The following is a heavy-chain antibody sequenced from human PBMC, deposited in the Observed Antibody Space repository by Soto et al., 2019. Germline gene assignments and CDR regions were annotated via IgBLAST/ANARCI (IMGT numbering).Heavy chain of an antibody. CDR3: ARDLGYCISTSCWYYGMDV. J-gene: IGHJ6*02. V-gene: IGHV3-66*01. Sequence: GGSLRLSCAASGFTVSSNYMSWVRQAPGKGLEWVSVIYSGGSTYYADSVKGRFTISRDNSKNTLYLQMNSLRAEDTAVYYCARDLGYCISTSCWYYGMDVWGQGTTVTVSS. CDR1: GFTVSSNY. D-gene: IGHD2-2*01. CDR2: IYSGGST.